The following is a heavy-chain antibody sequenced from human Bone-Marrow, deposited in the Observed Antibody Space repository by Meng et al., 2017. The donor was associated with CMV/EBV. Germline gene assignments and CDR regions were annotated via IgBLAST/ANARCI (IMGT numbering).Heavy chain of an antibody. CDR1: GFTFSDYY. Sequence: GGSLRLSCAASGFTFSDYYMSWIRQAPGKGLEWVSYISSSGSTIYYADSVKGRFTISRDNAKNSLYLQMNSLRAEDTAVYYCARDGGAYGGKGYYYYYGMDVWGQGTTVTFSS. V-gene: IGHV3-11*01. J-gene: IGHJ6*02. D-gene: IGHD4-23*01. CDR2: ISSSGSTI. CDR3: ARDGGAYGGKGYYYYYGMDV.